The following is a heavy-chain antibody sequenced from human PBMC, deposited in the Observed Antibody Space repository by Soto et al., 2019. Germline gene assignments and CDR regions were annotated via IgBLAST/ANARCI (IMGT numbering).Heavy chain of an antibody. CDR1: GYKFSNFW. Sequence: GESLKISCQGFGYKFSNFWISWVRQMPGKGLEWMGIIYPSDSDTRYSPSFQGQVTIAVDKSITTAYLQWSRLEASDTAIYYCAKGLYVTSYGMDVWGQRTTVTVSS. V-gene: IGHV5-51*01. J-gene: IGHJ6*02. D-gene: IGHD2-21*02. CDR3: AKGLYVTSYGMDV. CDR2: IYPSDSDT.